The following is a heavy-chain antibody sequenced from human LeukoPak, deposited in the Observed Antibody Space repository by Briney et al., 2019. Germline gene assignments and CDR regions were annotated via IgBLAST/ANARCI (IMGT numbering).Heavy chain of an antibody. J-gene: IGHJ4*02. Sequence: WGSLKLSCAASGFTFSSYGMNWVRQAPGQGLEWVSSISAGNGNIYYAQTVKGRFTISTDTATSSAYMQMNSLRAEDTAVYYCAREPMVRGVKGGFDYWGQGTLVTVSS. CDR2: ISAGNGNI. CDR1: GFTFSSYG. D-gene: IGHD3-10*01. V-gene: IGHV3-21*01. CDR3: AREPMVRGVKGGFDY.